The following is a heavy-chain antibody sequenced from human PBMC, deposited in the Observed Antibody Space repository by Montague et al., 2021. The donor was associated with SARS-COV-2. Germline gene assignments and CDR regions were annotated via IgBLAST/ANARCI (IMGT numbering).Heavy chain of an antibody. D-gene: IGHD4-17*01. CDR3: ARRRLREDYFDF. V-gene: IGHV4-39*01. CDR2: VYYSGYT. J-gene: IGHJ4*02. Sequence: SETLSLTCTVSGDSVSSSDHYWGCIRQPPGKGLEWLGIVYYSGYTYYNPSVKGRVTISIDASKNQFSLKLNSLTATDTAIYHCARRRLREDYFDFWGQGTLLTVPS. CDR1: GDSVSSSDHY.